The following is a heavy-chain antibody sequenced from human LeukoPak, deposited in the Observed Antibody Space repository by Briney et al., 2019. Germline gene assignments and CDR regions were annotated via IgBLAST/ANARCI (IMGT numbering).Heavy chain of an antibody. D-gene: IGHD5-24*01. Sequence: GGSLRLSCAASGFAFSSYYMSWVRQAPGKGLEWVSAIGGDSGTTYADSVKGRFTISRDNSKYTLYLQMNSLRAEDTAIYYCAKTIPYWYFDLWGRGTLVTVSS. CDR2: IGGDSGTT. CDR3: AKTIPYWYFDL. CDR1: GFAFSSYY. J-gene: IGHJ2*01. V-gene: IGHV3-23*01.